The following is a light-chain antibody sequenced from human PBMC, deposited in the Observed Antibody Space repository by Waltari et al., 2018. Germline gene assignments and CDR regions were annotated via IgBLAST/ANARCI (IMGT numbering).Light chain of an antibody. J-gene: IGLJ2*01. CDR3: QTWGTGIQV. CDR1: SGHSSYA. CDR2: VNSDGSH. V-gene: IGLV4-69*01. Sequence: QLVLTQSPSASASLGASVKLTCTLSSGHSSYAIAWHQQQPEKGPRYLMKVNSDGSHKKGDGIPDRVSGSSSGTERYLTISSLQSEDEADYYCQTWGTGIQVFGGGTKLTVL.